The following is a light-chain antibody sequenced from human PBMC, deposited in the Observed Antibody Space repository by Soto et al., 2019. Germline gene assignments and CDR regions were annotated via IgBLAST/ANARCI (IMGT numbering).Light chain of an antibody. J-gene: IGKJ4*02. CDR3: QNYNSGPPAGT. CDR2: AAS. CDR1: QGINNH. V-gene: IGKV1-27*01. Sequence: QMTQSPSSLSESVGDRVTITCRASQGINNHLAWFQQKPGKVPKVLIYAASTLQSGVPSRFSGGGSGTDFTLIISSLQPEDVATYYCQNYNSGPPAGTFGGGTKVEIK.